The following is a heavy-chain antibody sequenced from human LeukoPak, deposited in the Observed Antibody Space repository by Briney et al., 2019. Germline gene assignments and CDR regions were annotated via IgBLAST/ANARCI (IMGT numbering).Heavy chain of an antibody. CDR3: ARDYGSGSYSALGFDP. Sequence: ASVKVSCKASGYTFTSYDINWVRQATGQGLEWMGWMNPNSGNTGYAQKFQGRVTMTRNTSKSTAYMELSSLRSEDTAVYYCARDYGSGSYSALGFDPWGQGTLVTVSS. D-gene: IGHD3-10*01. V-gene: IGHV1-8*01. CDR2: MNPNSGNT. CDR1: GYTFTSYD. J-gene: IGHJ5*02.